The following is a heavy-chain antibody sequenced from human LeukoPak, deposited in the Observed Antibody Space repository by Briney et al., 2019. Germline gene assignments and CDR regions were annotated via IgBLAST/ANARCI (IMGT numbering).Heavy chain of an antibody. CDR2: INPSGGST. CDR3: ARDAAGDYYFDY. CDR1: GYTFTSYY. J-gene: IGHJ4*02. V-gene: IGHV1-46*01. D-gene: IGHD3-10*01. Sequence: ASVTVSCKASGYTFTSYYMHWVRQAPGQGLEWMGIINPSGGSTSYAQKFQGRVTMTRDTSTSTVYMELSSLRSEDTAVYYCARDAAGDYYFDYWGQGTLVTVSS.